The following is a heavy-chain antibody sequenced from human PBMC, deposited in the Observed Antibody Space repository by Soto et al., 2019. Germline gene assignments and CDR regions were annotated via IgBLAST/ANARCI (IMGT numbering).Heavy chain of an antibody. CDR2: ISSSSSYT. CDR3: ARDHHRYSGYDYVDY. CDR1: GFTFSDYY. V-gene: IGHV3-11*05. Sequence: QVQLVESGGGLVKPGGSLRLSCAASGFTFSDYYMSWIRQAPGKGLEWVSYISSSSSYTNYADSVKGRFTISRDNAKNSLYLQMNSLRADDTAVYYYARDHHRYSGYDYVDYWGQGTLVTVSS. J-gene: IGHJ4*02. D-gene: IGHD5-12*01.